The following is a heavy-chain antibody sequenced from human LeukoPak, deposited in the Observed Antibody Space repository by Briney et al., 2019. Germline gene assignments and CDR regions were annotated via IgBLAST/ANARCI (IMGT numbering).Heavy chain of an antibody. J-gene: IGHJ4*02. CDR3: ARVWGYGNRYFHY. V-gene: IGHV3-21*04. D-gene: IGHD3-16*01. CDR1: GFTFNSDS. Sequence: GGALRLSCAASGFTFNSDSMSWVRQAPGNGLEWVPPISSISSYIYYADSVKGRFTSSRDNAKNSLYLQMNSLRAQDTALYYCARVWGYGNRYFHYWGQGPLVTVSS. CDR2: ISSISSYI.